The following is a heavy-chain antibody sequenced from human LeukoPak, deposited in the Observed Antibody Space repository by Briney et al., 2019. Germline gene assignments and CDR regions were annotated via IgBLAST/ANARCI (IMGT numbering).Heavy chain of an antibody. V-gene: IGHV3-48*03. J-gene: IGHJ4*02. CDR2: ISSSGSTI. CDR1: GFTFSSYE. D-gene: IGHD2-15*01. Sequence: GGSLRLSCAASGFTFSSYEMNWVRQAPGKGLEWVSYISSSGSTIYYADSVKGRFTISRDNAKNSLYLQMNSLRAEDTAVYYCARPRGCGSATCNNFDYWGQGTLVTVSS. CDR3: ARPRGCGSATCNNFDY.